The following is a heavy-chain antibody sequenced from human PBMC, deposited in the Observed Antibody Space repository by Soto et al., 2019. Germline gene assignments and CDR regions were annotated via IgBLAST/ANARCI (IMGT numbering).Heavy chain of an antibody. J-gene: IGHJ6*02. CDR3: ARDSRDSSWHGRLDV. CDR2: IHYSGST. CDR1: GGSVSSDRSY. V-gene: IGHV4-61*01. Sequence: PSETLSLTCTVSGGSVSSDRSYWTWIRQPPGKELEWIGYIHYSGSTSYNPSLKSRVTMSVDTSKNQFSLKLNSVTAADTAVYYCARDSRDSSWHGRLDVSGQGTTVT. D-gene: IGHD6-13*01.